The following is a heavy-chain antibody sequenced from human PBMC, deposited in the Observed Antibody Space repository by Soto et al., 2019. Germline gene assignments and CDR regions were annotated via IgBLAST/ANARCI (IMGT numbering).Heavy chain of an antibody. J-gene: IGHJ3*02. CDR2: MYPADSET. D-gene: IGHD3-16*01. V-gene: IGHV5-51*01. CDR1: GYTFPNYW. CDR3: ARVGADYVWAFDI. Sequence: GESLKISCKGSGYTFPNYWIGWVRQMPGKGLEWMAIMYPADSETRYNPSFQGQVTISADKSISTAYLQWSSLKASDTAMYYCARVGADYVWAFDIWGQGTMVTVSS.